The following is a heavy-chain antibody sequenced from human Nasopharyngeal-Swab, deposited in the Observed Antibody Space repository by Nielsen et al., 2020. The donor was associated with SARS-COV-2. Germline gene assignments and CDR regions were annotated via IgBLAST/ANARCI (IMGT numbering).Heavy chain of an antibody. D-gene: IGHD3-10*01. Sequence: SETLSLTCTVSGGSISTSSYYWGWIRQPPGKGLEWIGSIFYSGSTYYNPSLKSRVTISVDTSKNQFSLKLSSVTAADTAVYYCAGEVGVTMVPPGYFDYWGQGTLVTVSS. J-gene: IGHJ4*02. CDR2: IFYSGST. CDR1: GGSISTSSYY. CDR3: AGEVGVTMVPPGYFDY. V-gene: IGHV4-39*07.